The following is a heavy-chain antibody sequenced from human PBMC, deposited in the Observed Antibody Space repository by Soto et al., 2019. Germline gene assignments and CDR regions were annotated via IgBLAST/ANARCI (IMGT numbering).Heavy chain of an antibody. CDR1: GFTFSMYS. J-gene: IGHJ6*02. V-gene: IGHV3-7*03. CDR2: IPQDGVDG. D-gene: IGHD2-21*02. CDR3: ARDHLILPAHDFFYGSDV. Sequence: LRLSCEVSGFTFSMYSMSWVRQSPGKGLEWVAKIPQDGVDGHYADSVKGRCTISRDNGKNSLYLQLNNLRAEDAAVYYCARDHLILPAHDFFYGSDVWGRGXTVTVYS.